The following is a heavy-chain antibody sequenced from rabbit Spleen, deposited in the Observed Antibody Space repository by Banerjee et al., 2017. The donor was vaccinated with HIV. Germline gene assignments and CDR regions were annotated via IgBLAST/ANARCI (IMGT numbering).Heavy chain of an antibody. V-gene: IGHV1S45*01. D-gene: IGHD1-1*01. CDR1: GFSFSYSYW. CDR3: ARDVDTIYFRFSL. CDR2: IYISGGST. Sequence: QEQLEESGGDLVKPEGSLTLTCTASGFSFSYSYWICWVRQAPGKGLEWIACIYISGGSTYYASWAKGRFTISETSSTTVTLQMTSLTAADTATYFCARDVDTIYFRFSLWGPGTLVTVS. J-gene: IGHJ4*01.